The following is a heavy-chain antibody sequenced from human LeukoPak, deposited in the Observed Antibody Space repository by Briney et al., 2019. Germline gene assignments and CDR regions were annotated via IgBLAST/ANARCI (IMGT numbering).Heavy chain of an antibody. CDR2: ISTDGSST. V-gene: IGHV3-74*01. CDR3: ARGYTSAWPGGYFDL. J-gene: IGHJ2*01. CDR1: GFTFSSYW. Sequence: GGSLRLSCAASGFTFSSYWMHWVRQAPGKGLVWVSRISTDGSSTTYADSVKGRFTISRDNAKNTLFLQMNSLRGEDTAVYYCARGYTSAWPGGYFDLWGRGTLVSVSS. D-gene: IGHD6-19*01.